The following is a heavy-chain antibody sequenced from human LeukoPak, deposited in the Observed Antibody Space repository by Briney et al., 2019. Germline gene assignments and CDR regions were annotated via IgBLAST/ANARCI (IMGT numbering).Heavy chain of an antibody. CDR2: IYYSVRT. D-gene: IGHD3-22*01. CDR1: GGSISSYS. V-gene: IGHV4-59*08. Sequence: SGTLSLTSTVSGGSISSYSSSWIRQPPGKGLEWIGYIYYSVRTNYNPSLKSPVTISVATSKNQFSLKLSSVPAADTAVYYCARQRGHYDSSDYPLHHIDYCGPGTLFTASS. J-gene: IGHJ4*01. CDR3: ARQRGHYDSSDYPLHHIDY.